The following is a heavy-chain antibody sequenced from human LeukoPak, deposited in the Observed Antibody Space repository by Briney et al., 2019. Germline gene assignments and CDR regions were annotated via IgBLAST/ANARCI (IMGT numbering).Heavy chain of an antibody. CDR1: GFTFSSYA. J-gene: IGHJ3*02. Sequence: GGSLRLSCAASGFTFSSYAMSWVPQAPGKGLEWVSGNSGGGGITYFADSVKGRFTISRDNSKNTLYLRMNALRAEDTAVYFCAKGRGGSPDYDFDIWGQGTMVSVSS. CDR3: AKGRGGSPDYDFDI. V-gene: IGHV3-23*01. D-gene: IGHD2-15*01. CDR2: NSGGGGIT.